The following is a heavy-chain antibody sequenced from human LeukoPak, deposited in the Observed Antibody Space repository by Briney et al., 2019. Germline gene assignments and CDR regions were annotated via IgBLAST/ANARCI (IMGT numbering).Heavy chain of an antibody. CDR2: INWNGGST. D-gene: IGHD4-11*01. CDR3: ARTVTHSYYYYYMDV. V-gene: IGHV3-20*04. J-gene: IGHJ6*03. Sequence: PGGSLRLSCAASGFTFDDYGMSWVRQAPGKGLEWVSGINWNGGSTGYADSVKGRFTISRDNAKNSLYLQMNSLRAEDTAVYYCARTVTHSYYYYYMDVWGKGTTVTVSS. CDR1: GFTFDDYG.